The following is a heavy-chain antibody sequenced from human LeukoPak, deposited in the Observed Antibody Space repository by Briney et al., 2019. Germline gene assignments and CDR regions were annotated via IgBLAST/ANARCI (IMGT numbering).Heavy chain of an antibody. V-gene: IGHV3-49*03. CDR2: IRSKAYGGTT. Sequence: GGSLRLSCTASGFTFGDYAMSWFRQAPGKGLEWVGFIRSKAYGGTTEYAASVKGRFTISRDDSKSIAYLQMNSLKTEDTAVYYCTSVGEWELKTDYWGQGPLVTVSS. J-gene: IGHJ4*02. CDR3: TSVGEWELKTDY. D-gene: IGHD1-26*01. CDR1: GFTFGDYA.